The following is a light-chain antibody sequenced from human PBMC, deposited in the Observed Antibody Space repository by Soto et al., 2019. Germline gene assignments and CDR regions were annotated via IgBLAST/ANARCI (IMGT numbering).Light chain of an antibody. CDR1: SSDVGDYNY. CDR2: EVT. Sequence: QLVLTQPASVSGSPGQSITISCTGTSSDVGDYNYVSWYQQHPGKAPKFIIYEVTKRPSGVPDRFSGSKSGNTASLTVSGLQAEDEADYYCSSYAGNNNLVFGGGTKLTVL. CDR3: SSYAGNNNLV. V-gene: IGLV2-8*01. J-gene: IGLJ3*02.